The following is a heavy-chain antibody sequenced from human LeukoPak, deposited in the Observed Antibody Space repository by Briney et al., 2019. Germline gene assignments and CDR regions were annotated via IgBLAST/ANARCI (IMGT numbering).Heavy chain of an antibody. CDR2: IWHNGSNK. CDR1: GFNFSKYV. CDR3: ARDRGSNYAIDY. J-gene: IGHJ4*02. V-gene: IGHV3-33*01. Sequence: GGSLTLSCAASGFNFSKYVMHWVRPAPRKGLAWVAVIWHNGSNKYYADSVKGRFTTSRDKSKNTLYLQMNSLRAEYTAVYYCARDRGSNYAIDYWGQGTLVTVSS. D-gene: IGHD2-2*01.